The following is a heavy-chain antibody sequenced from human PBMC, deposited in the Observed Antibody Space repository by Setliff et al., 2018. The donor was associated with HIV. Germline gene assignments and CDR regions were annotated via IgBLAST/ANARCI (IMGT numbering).Heavy chain of an antibody. D-gene: IGHD3-3*01. Sequence: ASVKVSCKASGYTFTSYGISWVRQAPGQGLEWMGGISAYRCNTNYAQKLQGRVTMTTDTSTSTAYMELRSLRSDDTAVYYCARVAGYYSFWICLGYSFDLWGQGTMVTVSS. V-gene: IGHV1-18*01. CDR3: ARVAGYYSFWICLGYSFDL. CDR2: ISAYRCNT. CDR1: GYTFTSYG. J-gene: IGHJ3*01.